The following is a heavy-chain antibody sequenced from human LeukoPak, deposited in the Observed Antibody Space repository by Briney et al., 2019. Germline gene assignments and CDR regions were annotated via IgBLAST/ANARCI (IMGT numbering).Heavy chain of an antibody. J-gene: IGHJ3*02. CDR1: GGSFSGYY. CDR2: INHSGST. Sequence: SETLSLTCAVYGGSFSGYYWSWIRQPPGKGLEWIGEINHSGSTNYNPSLKSRVTISVDTSKNQFSLKLSSVTAADTAVYYCARAGWFGHDAFDIWGQGTMVTVSS. V-gene: IGHV4-34*01. D-gene: IGHD3-10*01. CDR3: ARAGWFGHDAFDI.